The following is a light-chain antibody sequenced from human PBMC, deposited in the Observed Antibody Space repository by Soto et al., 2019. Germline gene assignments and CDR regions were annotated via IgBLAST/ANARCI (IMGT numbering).Light chain of an antibody. CDR2: EVT. CDR3: CSFGGSGYV. V-gene: IGLV2-23*02. CDR1: TSDVGI. Sequence: QSALTQPAPVSGSPGQSITISCSGTTSDVGIVSWYQHHPGKAPKLMIHEVTKRPSGVSDRFSGSKSGNSASLTISGLQAEDEADYFCCSFGGSGYVFGTGTKVTVL. J-gene: IGLJ1*01.